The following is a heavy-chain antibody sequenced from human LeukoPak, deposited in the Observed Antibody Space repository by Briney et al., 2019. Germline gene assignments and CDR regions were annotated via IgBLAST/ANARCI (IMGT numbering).Heavy chain of an antibody. J-gene: IGHJ4*02. CDR3: ARRKLLRDKNGSPRSDFDY. CDR2: TYYRSKWYN. V-gene: IGHV6-1*01. Sequence: SQTLSLTCAISGDSVSSNSAAWNWIRQSPSRGLEWLGRTYYRSKWYNDYAVSVKSRITINPDTSKNQFSLQLNSVTPEDTAVYYCARRKLLRDKNGSPRSDFDYWGQGTLVTVSS. CDR1: GDSVSSNSAA. D-gene: IGHD2-15*01.